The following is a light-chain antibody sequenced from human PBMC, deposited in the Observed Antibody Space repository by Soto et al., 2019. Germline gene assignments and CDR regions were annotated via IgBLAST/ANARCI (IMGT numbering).Light chain of an antibody. CDR2: SNT. CDR3: ASWDDSLKGPV. J-gene: IGLJ3*02. CDR1: RSNIGRNI. Sequence: QPVLSQPPSASGTPGQTVTISCSGSRSNIGRNIVNWYQQLPGTAPKLLLYSNTQRPSGVPDRFSASKSGTSASLAISGLQSDNEADYYCASWDDSLKGPVFGGGTKLTVL. V-gene: IGLV1-44*01.